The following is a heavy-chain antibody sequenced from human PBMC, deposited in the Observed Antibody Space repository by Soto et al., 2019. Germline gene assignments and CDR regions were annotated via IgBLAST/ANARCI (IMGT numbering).Heavy chain of an antibody. V-gene: IGHV3-48*02. J-gene: IGHJ4*02. Sequence: GGSLRLSCAASGFTFSSYSMNWVRQAPGKGLEWVSYISSSSSTIYYADSVKGRFTISRDNAKNSLYLRMNSLRDEDTAVYYCAGSIYYDSSGYYYRYWGQGTLVTVSS. D-gene: IGHD3-22*01. CDR2: ISSSSSTI. CDR3: AGSIYYDSSGYYYRY. CDR1: GFTFSSYS.